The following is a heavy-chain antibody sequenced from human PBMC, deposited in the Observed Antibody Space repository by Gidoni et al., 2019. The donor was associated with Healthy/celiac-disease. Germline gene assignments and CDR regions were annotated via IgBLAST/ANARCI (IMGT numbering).Heavy chain of an antibody. J-gene: IGHJ3*02. V-gene: IGHV3-15*01. CDR2: IKSKTEGGTT. D-gene: IGHD2-2*01. CDR1: AFTFSNAC. Sequence: EVQLVESCGGLVNPVGSLILSFSASAFTFSNACMSWVRQAPGKGLEWGGRIKSKTEGGTTDYAAHVKGRFTISRDDSKNTMYLQMNRLKTEDTAVYYCTTDGDLIVVVPEDAFDIWGQGTMVTVSS. CDR3: TTDGDLIVVVPEDAFDI.